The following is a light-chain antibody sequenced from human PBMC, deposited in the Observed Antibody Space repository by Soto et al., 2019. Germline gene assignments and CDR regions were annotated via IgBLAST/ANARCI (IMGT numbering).Light chain of an antibody. J-gene: IGLJ2*01. CDR2: GNS. CDR3: QSYDSSLSVV. V-gene: IGLV1-40*01. Sequence: QSVLTQPPSVSGAPGQRVTISCTGSSSNIGAGYDVHWYKQLPGTAPKLVIYGNSNRPSGVPDRFSGSKSGTSASLAITGLQAEDEADYYCQSYDSSLSVVFGGGTKLTVL. CDR1: SSNIGAGYD.